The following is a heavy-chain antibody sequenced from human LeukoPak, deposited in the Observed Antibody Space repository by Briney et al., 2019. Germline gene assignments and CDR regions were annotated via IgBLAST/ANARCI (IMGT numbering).Heavy chain of an antibody. V-gene: IGHV1-2*02. CDR2: MNPNSGGT. CDR3: ASSAAVARDFDY. Sequence: ASVKVSCKASGYTFTSYDINWVRQATGQGLEWMGWMNPNSGGTSYAQKFQGRVTMTRDTSISTAYMELSRLRSDDTAVYYCASSAAVARDFDYWGQGTLVTVSS. D-gene: IGHD6-19*01. J-gene: IGHJ4*02. CDR1: GYTFTSYD.